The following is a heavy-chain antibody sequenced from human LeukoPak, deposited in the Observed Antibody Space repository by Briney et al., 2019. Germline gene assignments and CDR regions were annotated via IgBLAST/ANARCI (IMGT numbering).Heavy chain of an antibody. Sequence: PGGSLRLSCAASGFTFNRYSMNWVRQAPGKGLEWVSSISSSSRYIYYADSVKGRFTISRDNAKNSLYLQMSSLRAEDTAVYYCARDREEDYYMDVWGKGTTVTVSS. CDR3: ARDREEDYYMDV. CDR1: GFTFNRYS. J-gene: IGHJ6*03. CDR2: ISSSSRYI. V-gene: IGHV3-21*01.